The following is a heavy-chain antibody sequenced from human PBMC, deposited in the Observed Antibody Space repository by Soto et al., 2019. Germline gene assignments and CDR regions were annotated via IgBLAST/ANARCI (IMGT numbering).Heavy chain of an antibody. Sequence: HPGGSLRLSCAASGFTFSSYGMHWVRQAPGKGLEWVAFIWHDGGNKFYAESVKGRFTISRDNSKNTLYLQMTSLSAEDTAMYYCARDGDVNTGFGKDYWGQGTPVTVS. CDR1: GFTFSSYG. CDR2: IWHDGGNK. V-gene: IGHV3-33*01. J-gene: IGHJ4*02. D-gene: IGHD3-16*01. CDR3: ARDGDVNTGFGKDY.